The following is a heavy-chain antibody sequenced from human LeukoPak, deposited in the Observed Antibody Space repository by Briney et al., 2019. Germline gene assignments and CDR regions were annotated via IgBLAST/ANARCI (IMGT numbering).Heavy chain of an antibody. Sequence: PSETLSLTCTVSGGSISSYYWSWIRQPAGKGLEWIGRIYTSGSTNYNPSLKSRVTMSVDTSKNQFSLKLSSVTAADTAVYYCANVGSTRGYYYYYMDVWGKGTTVTVSS. J-gene: IGHJ6*03. D-gene: IGHD2-2*01. V-gene: IGHV4-4*07. CDR2: IYTSGST. CDR3: ANVGSTRGYYYYYMDV. CDR1: GGSISSYY.